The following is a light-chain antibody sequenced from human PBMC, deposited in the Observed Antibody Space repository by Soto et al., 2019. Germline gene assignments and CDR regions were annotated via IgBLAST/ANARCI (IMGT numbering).Light chain of an antibody. CDR2: LAS. CDR1: QSVSTY. J-gene: IGKJ2*01. Sequence: IQLTQSPSSLSASVGDRVTITCRASQSVSTYLIWYQQNPGKAPRLLIYLASSLHRGVPSRFTGSVYETDFTLTISHLQTEHFATYDCQQTYRTFTVGQRTKLDI. CDR3: QQTYRTFT. V-gene: IGKV1-39*01.